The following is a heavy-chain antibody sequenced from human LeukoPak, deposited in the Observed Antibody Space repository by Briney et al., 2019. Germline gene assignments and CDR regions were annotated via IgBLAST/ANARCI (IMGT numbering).Heavy chain of an antibody. CDR1: GFTFSSSA. J-gene: IGHJ4*02. Sequence: GGSLRLSCAASGFTFSSSAMSWVRQAPGKGLEWVSSISGSGSGGSTYYADSVKGRFTISRDNSRNTLYLQMNSLRAEDTAVYYCANDGSDNDYWGQGTLVTVSS. CDR2: ISGSGSGGST. CDR3: ANDGSDNDY. V-gene: IGHV3-23*01. D-gene: IGHD3-10*01.